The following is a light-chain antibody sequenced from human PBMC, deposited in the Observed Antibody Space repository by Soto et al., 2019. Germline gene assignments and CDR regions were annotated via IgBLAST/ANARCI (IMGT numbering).Light chain of an antibody. J-gene: IGLJ3*02. CDR1: SSDIGGYDS. Sequence: QSALTQPASVSGSPGQSITISCTGTSSDIGGYDSVSWYQQHPGNAPKLMIYDVINRPSGVSNRFSGSKSGSTASLTISGLQAEDEADYYCASYVSSSTWVFGGGTKLTVL. CDR3: ASYVSSSTWV. CDR2: DVI. V-gene: IGLV2-14*03.